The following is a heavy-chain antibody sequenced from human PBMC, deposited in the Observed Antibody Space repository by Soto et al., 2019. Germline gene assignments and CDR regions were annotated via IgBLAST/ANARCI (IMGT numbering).Heavy chain of an antibody. D-gene: IGHD2-2*01. CDR3: AKDPPLLTYCSSTSCSTSPQYYFDY. CDR2: MNPNSGDT. V-gene: IGHV1-8*01. Sequence: ASVKVSCKASGYTFTSYDINWVRQATGQGLEWMGWMNPNSGDTGYAQKFQGRVTMTRDTSISTAYMELSNLRSDDTAVYYCAKDPPLLTYCSSTSCSTSPQYYFDYWGQGTLVTVSS. J-gene: IGHJ4*02. CDR1: GYTFTSYD.